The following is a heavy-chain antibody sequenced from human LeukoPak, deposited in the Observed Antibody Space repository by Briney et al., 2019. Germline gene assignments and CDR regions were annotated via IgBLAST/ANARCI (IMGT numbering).Heavy chain of an antibody. CDR2: INPSNGLT. J-gene: IGHJ4*02. V-gene: IGHV1-46*01. Sequence: WASVKVSCKASGNTFSSYYMHWVRQAPGHGLEWMGIINPSNGLTSYAQKFEGRVTVTRDTSTSTVYMELSSLRSEDTAVYYCAKDDALYSSGWYVRGDFDYWGQGTLVTVSS. CDR1: GNTFSSYY. D-gene: IGHD6-19*01. CDR3: AKDDALYSSGWYVRGDFDY.